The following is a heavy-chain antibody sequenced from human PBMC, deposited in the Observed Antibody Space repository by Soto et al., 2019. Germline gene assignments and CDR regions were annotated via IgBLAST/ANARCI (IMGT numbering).Heavy chain of an antibody. CDR3: ARHSDDAFDI. V-gene: IGHV5-10-1*01. D-gene: IGHD2-21*01. CDR1: GDRFSSDW. Sequence: GESLKICCKGSGDRFSSDWISWVRQMPGKGLEWMGRIDPSDSYSNYSPSFQGHVTISADKSISTAYLQWSSLKASDTAMYYCARHSDDAFDIWGQGTMVTVSS. CDR2: IDPSDSYS. J-gene: IGHJ3*02.